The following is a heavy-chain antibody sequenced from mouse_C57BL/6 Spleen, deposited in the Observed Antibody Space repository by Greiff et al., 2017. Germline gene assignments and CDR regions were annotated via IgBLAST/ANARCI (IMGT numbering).Heavy chain of an antibody. V-gene: IGHV1-55*01. D-gene: IGHD2-4*01. Sequence: QVQLQQPGAELVKPGASVKMSCKASGYTFTSYWITWVKQRPGQGLEWIGDIYPGSGSTNYNEKFKSKATLTVDTSSSTAYMQLSSLTSEDSAVYYCARPGDYDGGSWFAYWGQGTLVTVSA. CDR2: IYPGSGST. CDR3: ARPGDYDGGSWFAY. CDR1: GYTFTSYW. J-gene: IGHJ3*01.